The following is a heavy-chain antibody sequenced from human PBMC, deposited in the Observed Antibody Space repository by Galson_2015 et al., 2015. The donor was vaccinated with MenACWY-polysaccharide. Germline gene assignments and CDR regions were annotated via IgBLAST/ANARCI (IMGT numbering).Heavy chain of an antibody. J-gene: IGHJ6*03. CDR3: VTIRGSAPNHYMDV. D-gene: IGHD5-12*01. CDR1: GLRFGSYG. V-gene: IGHV3-33*03. Sequence: SLRLSCAASGLRFGSYGMQWVRQAPGKGLEWVALIWYDGSNKYYSEPVKGRFAISRDNSKNTLYLQMNSLRVEDTAVYYCVTIRGSAPNHYMDVWGKGTTVTVSS. CDR2: IWYDGSNK.